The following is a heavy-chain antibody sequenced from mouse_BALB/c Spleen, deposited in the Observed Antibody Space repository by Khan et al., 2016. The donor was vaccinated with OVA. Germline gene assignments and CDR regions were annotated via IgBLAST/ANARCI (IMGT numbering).Heavy chain of an antibody. J-gene: IGHJ3*01. CDR2: INPNNGGT. Sequence: VRLQQSGPELVKPGASVKIPCKASGYTFTDYNMDWVKQSHGKSLEWIGDINPNNGGTIYNQKFKGKATLTFDTSSSTAYMELRSLTSEDTAVYYCARHGYGGFAYWGQGTLVTVSA. CDR1: GYTFTDYN. V-gene: IGHV1-18*01. CDR3: ARHGYGGFAY. D-gene: IGHD2-2*01.